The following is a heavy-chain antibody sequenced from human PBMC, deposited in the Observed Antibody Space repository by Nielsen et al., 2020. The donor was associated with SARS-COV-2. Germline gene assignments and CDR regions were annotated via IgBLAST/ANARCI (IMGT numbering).Heavy chain of an antibody. Sequence: GESLKISCAASGFTFSSYWMSWVRQAPGKGLEWVANIKQDGSEKYYVDSVKGRFTISRDNAKNSLYLQMNSLRAEDTAVYYCARDGIVGATTGLDYWGQGTLVTVSS. CDR3: ARDGIVGATTGLDY. V-gene: IGHV3-7*01. J-gene: IGHJ4*02. D-gene: IGHD1-26*01. CDR1: GFTFSSYW. CDR2: IKQDGSEK.